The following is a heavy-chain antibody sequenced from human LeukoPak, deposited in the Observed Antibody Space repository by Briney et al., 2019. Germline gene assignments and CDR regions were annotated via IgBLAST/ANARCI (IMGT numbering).Heavy chain of an antibody. CDR3: ARRYCSSTSCSPFDY. J-gene: IGHJ4*02. CDR1: GFTFSSYS. D-gene: IGHD2-2*01. Sequence: GGSLRLSCAASGFTFSSYSMNWVRQAPGKGLEWVSSISSGSSYIYYADSVKGRFTISRDNAKNSLYLQMNSLRAEDTAVYYCARRYCSSTSCSPFDYWGQGTLVTVSS. CDR2: ISSGSSYI. V-gene: IGHV3-21*01.